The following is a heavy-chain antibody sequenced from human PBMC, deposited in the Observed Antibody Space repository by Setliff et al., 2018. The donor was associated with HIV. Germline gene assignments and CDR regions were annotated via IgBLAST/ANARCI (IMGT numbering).Heavy chain of an antibody. CDR1: GFTFSSYA. V-gene: IGHV3-74*03. D-gene: IGHD4-4*01. Sequence: PGGSLRLSCAASGFTFSSYAMSWVRQAPGQGLEWVSRINSDGTSTTYADSVKGRFTISRDNAKSSLYLQMTSLTAEDTAVYYCARDDSNYRQHGMDVWGQGTTVTVS. CDR3: ARDDSNYRQHGMDV. J-gene: IGHJ6*02. CDR2: INSDGTST.